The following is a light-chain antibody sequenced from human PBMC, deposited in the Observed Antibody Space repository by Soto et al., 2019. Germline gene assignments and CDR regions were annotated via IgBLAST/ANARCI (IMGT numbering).Light chain of an antibody. CDR2: AAT. V-gene: IGKV1D-12*01. CDR3: QQANSFPLN. CDR1: QAISSW. J-gene: IGKJ4*01. Sequence: DIQMTQSPSSVSASVGDRVTITCRASQAISSWLAWYQQKPGKAPRLLIYAATNLQSGVPSRFSGSGSGTDFTLTISSLQSQDFGTYYCQQANSFPLNFGRGTKVDVK.